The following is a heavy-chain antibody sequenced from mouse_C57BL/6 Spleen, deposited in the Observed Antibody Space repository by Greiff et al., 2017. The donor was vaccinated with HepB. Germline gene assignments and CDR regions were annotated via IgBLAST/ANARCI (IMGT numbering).Heavy chain of an antibody. D-gene: IGHD2-3*01. J-gene: IGHJ1*03. V-gene: IGHV1-53*01. CDR2: INPSNGGT. CDR1: GYTFTSYW. Sequence: QVQLQQPGTELVKPGASVKLTCKASGYTFTSYWMHWVKQRPGQGLEWIGNINPSNGGTNYNEKFKSKATLTVDKSSSTAYMQLSSLTSEDSAVYYCARGEGLLRYFDGWGTGTTVTVSS. CDR3: ARGEGLLRYFDG.